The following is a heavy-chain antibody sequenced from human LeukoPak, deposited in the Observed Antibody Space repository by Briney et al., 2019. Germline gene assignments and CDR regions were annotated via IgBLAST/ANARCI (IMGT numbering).Heavy chain of an antibody. Sequence: TGGSLILSCAASGFTFSSYAMSWVRQAPGKGLEWVSGISGSGGSINYADSVKGRFTIARDNSKNTLYLQMNSLGAEDTAVYYCAKVAPYGNYLFHYWGQGTRVTVSS. V-gene: IGHV3-23*01. CDR1: GFTFSSYA. D-gene: IGHD1-7*01. CDR3: AKVAPYGNYLFHY. CDR2: ISGSGGSI. J-gene: IGHJ4*02.